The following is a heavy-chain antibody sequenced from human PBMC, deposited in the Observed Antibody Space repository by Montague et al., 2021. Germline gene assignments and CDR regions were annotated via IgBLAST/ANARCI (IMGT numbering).Heavy chain of an antibody. V-gene: IGHV4-39*07. J-gene: IGHJ5*02. CDR3: ARVFGSWCVGWFDP. CDR2: FYYSGNS. Sequence: SETLSLTCTVSGVSMTSNIYYWGWIRPSPGKGLEWNGCFYYSGNSFYQPSLKSRITMAVDTSKNQFSLKLSSVTAADTAIYYCARVFGSWCVGWFDPGGQGTLVTVSS. D-gene: IGHD6-13*01. CDR1: GVSMTSNIYY.